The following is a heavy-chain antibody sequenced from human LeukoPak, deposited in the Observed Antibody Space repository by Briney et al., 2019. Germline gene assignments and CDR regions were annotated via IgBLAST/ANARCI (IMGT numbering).Heavy chain of an antibody. Sequence: EASVKVSCKVSGYTLTELSMHWVRQAPGQGLEWMGIINPSGGSTSYAQKFQGRVTMTRDTSTSTVYMELSSLRSEDTAVYYCARAYYYDSSGYYPRDYWGQGTLVTVSS. CDR2: INPSGGST. D-gene: IGHD3-22*01. CDR1: GYTLTELS. J-gene: IGHJ4*02. V-gene: IGHV1-46*01. CDR3: ARAYYYDSSGYYPRDY.